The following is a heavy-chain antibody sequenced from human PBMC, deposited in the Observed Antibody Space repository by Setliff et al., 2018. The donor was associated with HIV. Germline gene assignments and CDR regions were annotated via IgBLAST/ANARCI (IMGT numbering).Heavy chain of an antibody. CDR3: ARGPTTVTNYYYYYMDV. CDR1: GFSFDDYC. Sequence: GGSLRLSCEASGFSFDDYCMSWVRQAPGKGLEWVSYISSKRTSIYYADSVKGRFTISRDNDNNSLYLQMSGLSAEDTAVYYCARGPTTVTNYYYYYMDVWGKGTTVTV. V-gene: IGHV3-48*01. D-gene: IGHD4-17*01. CDR2: ISSKRTSI. J-gene: IGHJ6*03.